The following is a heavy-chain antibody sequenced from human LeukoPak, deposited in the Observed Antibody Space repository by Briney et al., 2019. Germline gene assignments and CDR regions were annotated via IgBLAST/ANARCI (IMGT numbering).Heavy chain of an antibody. V-gene: IGHV3-23*01. J-gene: IGHJ3*01. D-gene: IGHD2-2*02. CDR3: TRAGGYCSSSSCHTWAFDV. CDR2: IVGIGGIT. Sequence: GRSLRLSCAASGFSLSIHATTWVRQAPGKWLGWGSGIVGIGGITYYANSGEGRFTISRDNAKNTLYLQMNSLRAEDTALYYCTRAGGYCSSSSCHTWAFDVWGQGTMVIVSS. CDR1: GFSLSIHA.